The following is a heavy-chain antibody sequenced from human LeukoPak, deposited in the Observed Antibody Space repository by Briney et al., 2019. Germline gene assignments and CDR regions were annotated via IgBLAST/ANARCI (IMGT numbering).Heavy chain of an antibody. D-gene: IGHD1-1*01. V-gene: IGHV1-69*13. CDR3: ARAGPWSDSSVAFDI. CDR1: GGTFSSYA. CDR2: IIPIFGTA. Sequence: SVKVSCKASGGTFSSYAISWVRQAPGQGLEWMGGIIPIFGTANYAQKFQGRVTITADESTSTAHMELSSLRSEDTAVYYCARAGPWSDSSVAFDIWGQGTMVTVSS. J-gene: IGHJ3*02.